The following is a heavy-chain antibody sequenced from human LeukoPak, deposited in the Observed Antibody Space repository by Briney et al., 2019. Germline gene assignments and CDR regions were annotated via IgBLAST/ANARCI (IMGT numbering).Heavy chain of an antibody. D-gene: IGHD3-9*01. CDR1: GGSISSYY. Sequence: PSETLSLTCTVSGGSISSYYWSWIRQPPGKGLEWIGYIYYSGSTNYNPSLKSRVTISVDTSKNQFSLKLRSVTAADTAVYYCARELRYSGGDAFDIWGQGTMVTVSS. CDR2: IYYSGST. V-gene: IGHV4-59*01. CDR3: ARELRYSGGDAFDI. J-gene: IGHJ3*02.